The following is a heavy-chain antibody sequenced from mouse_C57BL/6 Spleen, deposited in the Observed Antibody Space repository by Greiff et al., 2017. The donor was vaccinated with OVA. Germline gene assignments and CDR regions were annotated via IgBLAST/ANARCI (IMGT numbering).Heavy chain of an antibody. CDR2: IDPSDSET. D-gene: IGHD2-3*01. CDR1: GYTFTSYW. V-gene: IGHV1-52*01. J-gene: IGHJ1*03. Sequence: VQLQQPGAELVRPGSSVKLSCKASGYTFTSYWMHWVKQRPIQGLEWIGNIDPSDSETHYNQKFKDKATLTVDKSSSTAYMQLSSLTSEDSAVYYCARGWLLRDWYFDVWGTGTTVTVSS. CDR3: ARGWLLRDWYFDV.